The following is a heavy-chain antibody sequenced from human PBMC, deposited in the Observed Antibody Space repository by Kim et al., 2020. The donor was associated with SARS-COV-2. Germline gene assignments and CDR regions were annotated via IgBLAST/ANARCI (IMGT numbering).Heavy chain of an antibody. V-gene: IGHV3-30*04. D-gene: IGHD2-15*01. CDR3: ARAGMIYCSGGSCYYYGMDV. CDR1: GFTFSSYA. CDR2: ISYDGSNK. J-gene: IGHJ6*02. Sequence: GGSLRLSCAASGFTFSSYAMHWVRQAPGKGLEWVAVISYDGSNKYYADSVKGRFTISRDNSKNTLYLQMNSLRAEDTAVYYCARAGMIYCSGGSCYYYGMDVWGQGTTVTVSS.